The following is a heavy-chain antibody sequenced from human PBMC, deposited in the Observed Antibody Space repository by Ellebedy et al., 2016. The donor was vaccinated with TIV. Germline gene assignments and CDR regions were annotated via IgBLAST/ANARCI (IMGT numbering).Heavy chain of an antibody. CDR3: ARVAVKYSYGRLHYYYGMDV. V-gene: IGHV1-46*01. J-gene: IGHJ6*02. CDR1: GYTFTSYY. D-gene: IGHD5-18*01. Sequence: ASVKVSXKASGYTFTSYYMHWVRQAPGQGLEWMGIINPSGGSTSYAQKFQGRVTITADESTSTAYMELSSLRSEDTAVYYCARVAVKYSYGRLHYYYGMDVWGQGTTVTVSS. CDR2: INPSGGST.